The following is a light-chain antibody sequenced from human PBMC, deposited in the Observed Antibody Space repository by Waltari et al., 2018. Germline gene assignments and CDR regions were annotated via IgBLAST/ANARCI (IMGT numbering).Light chain of an antibody. CDR3: QQYNNWPPWT. CDR2: GAS. V-gene: IGKV3-15*01. CDR1: QSVSSN. J-gene: IGKJ1*01. Sequence: EIVMTQSPATLSVSSGERATLSCRASQSVSSNLAWYQQQPGQAPRRLIYGASTRATGIPARCSGSGSGTEFTLTISSLQSEDFAVYYCQQYNNWPPWTFGQGTKVEIK.